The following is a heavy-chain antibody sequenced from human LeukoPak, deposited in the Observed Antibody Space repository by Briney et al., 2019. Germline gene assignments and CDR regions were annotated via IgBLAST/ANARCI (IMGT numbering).Heavy chain of an antibody. CDR2: IGPGGDT. V-gene: IGHV3-69-1*01. CDR3: ARRFDS. J-gene: IGHJ4*02. Sequence: HRGSLRLSCADSGFSFTAYSTNWARQAPGRGLQWIPYIGPGGDTYYADSVTGRFTVTRDTAKTSLYLQMSGLRVEDTAVYYCARRFDSWGQGTLVTVSS. CDR1: GFSFTAYS.